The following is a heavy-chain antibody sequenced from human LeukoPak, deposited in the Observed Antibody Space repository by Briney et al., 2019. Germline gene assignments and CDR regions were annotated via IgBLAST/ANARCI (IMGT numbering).Heavy chain of an antibody. CDR2: HSHSGSA. CDR1: GASINSDTYY. J-gene: IGHJ4*02. CDR3: ARYQTGTMFAV. D-gene: IGHD1/OR15-1a*01. Sequence: SETLSLTCTVSGASINSDTYYWGWIRQPPGKGLEWIGTHSHSGSAYYNPSLRSRITMSLDTSENQLSLKLYSVTAVDTAIYYCARYQTGTMFAVWGQGTLVTISS. V-gene: IGHV4-39*07.